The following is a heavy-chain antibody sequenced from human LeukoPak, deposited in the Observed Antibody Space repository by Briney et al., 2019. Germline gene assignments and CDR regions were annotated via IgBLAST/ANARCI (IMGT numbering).Heavy chain of an antibody. CDR1: GFTFSNAW. Sequence: GGSLRLSCAASGFTFSNAWMSWVRQAPGKGLEWVGRIKSKTDGGTTDYAAPVTGRFTISRDDSKNTLYLQMNSLKTEDTAVYYCTTDPFYDYVWGSYSYFDYWGQGTLVTVSS. CDR3: TTDPFYDYVWGSYSYFDY. CDR2: IKSKTDGGTT. D-gene: IGHD3-16*01. J-gene: IGHJ4*02. V-gene: IGHV3-15*01.